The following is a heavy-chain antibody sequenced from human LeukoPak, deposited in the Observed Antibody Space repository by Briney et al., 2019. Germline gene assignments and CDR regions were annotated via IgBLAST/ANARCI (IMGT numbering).Heavy chain of an antibody. CDR3: ARDDGDGDYGVANH. Sequence: PSETLSLTCTVSGDSISSGSYYWSWIRQPAGTRMEWTGRVYTSGRTNYNPSLESRVTISVDTSNNQFSLDLTSVTAADTAVYYCARDDGDGDYGVANHWGQGTLVTVSS. CDR2: VYTSGRT. CDR1: GDSISSGSYY. D-gene: IGHD4-17*01. V-gene: IGHV4-61*02. J-gene: IGHJ5*02.